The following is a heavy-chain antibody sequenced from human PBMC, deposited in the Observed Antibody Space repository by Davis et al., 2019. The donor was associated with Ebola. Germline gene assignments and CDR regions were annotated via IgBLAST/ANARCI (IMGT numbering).Heavy chain of an antibody. J-gene: IGHJ6*02. Sequence: ASVKVSCKASGYTFTSYGISWVRQAPGQGLEWMGWIHTYNGYTNTAQKFRGRVTMTTDTSTSTAYMELRSLRPDDTAVYYCATKGVSRQLPDYYYYGLDVWGQGTTVTVSS. CDR1: GYTFTSYG. D-gene: IGHD1-1*01. CDR3: ATKGVSRQLPDYYYYGLDV. V-gene: IGHV1-18*01. CDR2: IHTYNGYT.